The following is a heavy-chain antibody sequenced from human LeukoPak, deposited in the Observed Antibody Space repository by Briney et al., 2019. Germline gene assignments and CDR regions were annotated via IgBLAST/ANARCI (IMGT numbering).Heavy chain of an antibody. D-gene: IGHD5-12*01. J-gene: IGHJ5*02. CDR2: IYTSGST. CDR1: GGSFSGYY. V-gene: IGHV4-59*10. CDR3: AREAYDSGGNWFDP. Sequence: PSETLSLTCAVYGGSFSGYYWSWIRQPAGKGLEWIGRIYTSGSTNYNPSLKSRVTISVDTSKNQFSLKLSSVTAADTAVYYCAREAYDSGGNWFDPWGQGTLVTVSS.